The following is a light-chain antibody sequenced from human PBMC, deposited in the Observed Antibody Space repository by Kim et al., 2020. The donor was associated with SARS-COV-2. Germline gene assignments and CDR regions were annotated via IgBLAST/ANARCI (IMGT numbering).Light chain of an antibody. V-gene: IGKV1-5*03. CDR3: DPYDSDSYS. CDR1: QTISTW. CDR2: KTS. Sequence: DIQMTQSPSTLSASVGDRVTITCRASQTISTWLAWYQHRPGKAPKLLIYKTSSLESGVPLRFSGSGSGTEFSLTISSLQPDDFATFYSDPYDSDSYSFGKGTRLQIK. J-gene: IGKJ2*01.